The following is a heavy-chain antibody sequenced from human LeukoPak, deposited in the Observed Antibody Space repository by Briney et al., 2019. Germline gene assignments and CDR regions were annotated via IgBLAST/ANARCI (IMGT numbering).Heavy chain of an antibody. CDR3: ACSGPYSNGGVMTDY. J-gene: IGHJ4*02. CDR1: GFTFSSYG. CDR2: IWYDGSKT. V-gene: IGHV3-33*01. D-gene: IGHD6-19*01. Sequence: GGSLRLSCAASGFTFSSYGMHWVRQAPGKGLEWVAVIWYDGSKTYYADSVKGRFTISRDNSKNTLYLQMSSLRADDTAVYYCACSGPYSNGGVMTDYWGQGTLVTVSS.